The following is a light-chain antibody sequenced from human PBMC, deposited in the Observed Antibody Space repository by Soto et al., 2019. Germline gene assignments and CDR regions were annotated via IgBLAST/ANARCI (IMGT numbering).Light chain of an antibody. CDR1: QNISDF. Sequence: EIVLTQSPATLSLSPGDRATLSCRTSQNISDFLAWYQQKPGQAPRLLIYDTTNRATGIPARFSGSGSGTDFTLTISSLEPEDFAVYYCQQLAFGQGTKLEIK. J-gene: IGKJ2*01. CDR3: QQLA. V-gene: IGKV3-11*01. CDR2: DTT.